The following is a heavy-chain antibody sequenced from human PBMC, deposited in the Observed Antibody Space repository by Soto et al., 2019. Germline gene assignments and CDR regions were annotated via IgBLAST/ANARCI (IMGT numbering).Heavy chain of an antibody. V-gene: IGHV1-3*01. Sequence: GASVKVSCKASGYTFTSYAMHWVRQAPGQRLEWMGWINAGNGNTKYSQMFQGRVTITRDTSASTAYMELSSLRSEDTAVYYCASSYYYDSSGYSSLYYYYGMDVWGQGTTDTVSS. CDR2: INAGNGNT. CDR1: GYTFTSYA. J-gene: IGHJ6*02. D-gene: IGHD3-22*01. CDR3: ASSYYYDSSGYSSLYYYYGMDV.